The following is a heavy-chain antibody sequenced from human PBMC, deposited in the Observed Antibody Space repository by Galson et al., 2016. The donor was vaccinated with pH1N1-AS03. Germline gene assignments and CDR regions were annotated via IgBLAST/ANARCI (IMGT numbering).Heavy chain of an antibody. D-gene: IGHD3-16*01. CDR1: GYRFTNYW. Sequence: QSGAEVTKPGESLKISCKGSGYRFTNYWIGWVRQTPGKGLEWMGIIYPGNSDSRYNKSFQGQVTISADTSISTVYLQWSSLQASDTAMYYCARPRLNYFDNWGQGTLVTVSS. V-gene: IGHV5-51*03. CDR3: ARPRLNYFDN. J-gene: IGHJ4*02. CDR2: IYPGNSDS.